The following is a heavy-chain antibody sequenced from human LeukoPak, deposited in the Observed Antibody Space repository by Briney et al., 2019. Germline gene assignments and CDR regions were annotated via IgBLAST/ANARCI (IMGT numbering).Heavy chain of an antibody. Sequence: TGGSPRLSCAASGFTFSSYAMSWVRQAPGKGLEGVSGITGNGGRIYYADSVKGRFTISRDNSKNTLYLQMNNLRAEDTAVYYCAKDGTYFDYWGQGTLVAVSS. CDR3: AKDGTYFDY. V-gene: IGHV3-23*01. J-gene: IGHJ4*02. CDR1: GFTFSSYA. CDR2: ITGNGGRI.